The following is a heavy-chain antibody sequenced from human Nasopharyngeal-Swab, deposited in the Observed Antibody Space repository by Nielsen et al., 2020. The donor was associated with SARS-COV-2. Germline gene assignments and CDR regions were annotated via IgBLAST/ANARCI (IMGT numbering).Heavy chain of an antibody. CDR3: ARDPPSTGDYYFDH. D-gene: IGHD7-27*01. J-gene: IGHJ4*02. CDR1: GFTFGRYW. CDR2: IQPAGDIT. Sequence: GESLKISCVTSGFTFGRYWMTWVRQAPGKGLEWVSNIQPAGDITYYLESVKGRFTISRDNAKNSLYLQMNSLRAEDTAVYFCARDPPSTGDYYFDHWGQGTLVTVSS. V-gene: IGHV3-7*01.